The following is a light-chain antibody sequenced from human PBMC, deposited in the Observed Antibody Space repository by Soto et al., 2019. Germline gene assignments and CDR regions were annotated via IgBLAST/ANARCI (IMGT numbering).Light chain of an antibody. CDR2: GAS. V-gene: IGKV3-15*01. CDR1: QTVSSN. CDR3: QQYITWPRT. Sequence: EMVKTQSPATLSVSPGGRATLSCRASQTVSSNLAWYQQKPGQAPRLLIFGASTRATGIPARFSGSGSGTEFTLTISSLQSEDFAVYYCQQYITWPRTFGQGTKVEI. J-gene: IGKJ1*01.